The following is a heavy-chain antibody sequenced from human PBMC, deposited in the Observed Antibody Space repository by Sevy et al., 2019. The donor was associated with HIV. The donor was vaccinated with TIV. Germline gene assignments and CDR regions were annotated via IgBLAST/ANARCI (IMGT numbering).Heavy chain of an antibody. CDR3: ARIFVLGAYGMDV. J-gene: IGHJ6*02. Sequence: ASVKVSCKASGYSFTGYFIHWVRQAPGQGLEWMGWINAGNGNTKYSQKFQGRVTITRDTSASTAYMELSSLRSEDTAVYYCARIFVLGAYGMDVWGQGTTVTVSS. CDR2: INAGNGNT. V-gene: IGHV1-3*01. D-gene: IGHD3-10*01. CDR1: GYSFTGYF.